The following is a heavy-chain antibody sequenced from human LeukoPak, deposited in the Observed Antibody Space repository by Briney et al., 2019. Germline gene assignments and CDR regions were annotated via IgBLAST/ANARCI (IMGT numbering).Heavy chain of an antibody. CDR2: IYYSGST. CDR1: GFTFSSYT. D-gene: IGHD4-17*01. V-gene: IGHV4-39*01. Sequence: GSLRLSCAASGFTFSSYTMNWVRQAPGKGLEWIGSIYYSGSTYFNPSLQSRVTLSVDTSNSQFFLKLNSVTAADTAVYYCVRDYGDYARQYYYGMDVWGQGTTVTVSS. CDR3: VRDYGDYARQYYYGMDV. J-gene: IGHJ6*02.